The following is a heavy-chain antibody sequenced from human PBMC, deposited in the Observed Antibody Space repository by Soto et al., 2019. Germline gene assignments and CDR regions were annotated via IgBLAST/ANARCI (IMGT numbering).Heavy chain of an antibody. V-gene: IGHV3-33*01. Sequence: QVQLVESGGGVVQPGRSLRLSCAASGFTFSSYGMHWVRQAPGKGLEWVAVIWYDGSNKYYADSVKGRFTISRDNSKNTLYQQMNSLRAEDTAVYYCARELRTYYYDSSGYYLDYWGQGTLVTVSS. CDR2: IWYDGSNK. CDR3: ARELRTYYYDSSGYYLDY. CDR1: GFTFSSYG. D-gene: IGHD3-22*01. J-gene: IGHJ4*02.